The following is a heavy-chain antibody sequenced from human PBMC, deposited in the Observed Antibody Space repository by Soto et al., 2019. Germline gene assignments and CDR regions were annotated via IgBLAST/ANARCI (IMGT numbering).Heavy chain of an antibody. J-gene: IGHJ4*02. CDR1: GFTFNDFA. V-gene: IGHV3-23*01. D-gene: IGHD3-10*01. CDR2: ISATGDTT. CDR3: AKGYCSYNKCSFDS. Sequence: VGSLRLSCAASGFTFNDFAINWVRHTPGKGLEWVSVISATGDTTYNADSVKGRFTISRDNSKNTAYLQMNSLRVEDTALYYCAKGYCSYNKCSFDSWGQGTLVTVSS.